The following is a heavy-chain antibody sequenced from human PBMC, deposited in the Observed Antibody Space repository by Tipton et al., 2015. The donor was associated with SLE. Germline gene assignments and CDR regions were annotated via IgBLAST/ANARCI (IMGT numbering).Heavy chain of an antibody. Sequence: TLSLTCVVSGASISTEGYSWSWIRQTPGEGLEWIGEINHTGGTNYNPSLESRVTMSVDTSKNQFSLKLSSVTAADTAMYYCVRERKYVVRFRELVAPDLWGQGTAITVSS. V-gene: IGHV4-34*01. CDR1: GASISTEGYS. CDR3: VRERKYVVRFRELVAPDL. CDR2: INHTGGT. D-gene: IGHD1-26*01. J-gene: IGHJ3*01.